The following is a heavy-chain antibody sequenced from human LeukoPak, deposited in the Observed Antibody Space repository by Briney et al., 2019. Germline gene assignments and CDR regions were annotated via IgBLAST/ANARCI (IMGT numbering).Heavy chain of an antibody. D-gene: IGHD3-10*01. CDR1: GFTFSSSW. CDR3: ARGLWGDGSGSYYPTLDY. J-gene: IGHJ4*02. V-gene: IGHV3-74*01. Sequence: GGSLRLSCAASGFTFSSSWMHWVRQAPGKGLVWVSRINPDGSSTTYADSVKGRFTISRDNAKNTLYLHMNSLRAEDTVAYYCARGLWGDGSGSYYPTLDYWGRGTLVTVSS. CDR2: INPDGSST.